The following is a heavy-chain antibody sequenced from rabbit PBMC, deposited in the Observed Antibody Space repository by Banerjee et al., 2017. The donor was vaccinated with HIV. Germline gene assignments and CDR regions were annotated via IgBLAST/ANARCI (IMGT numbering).Heavy chain of an antibody. CDR3: ARGGVIYVGWEL. Sequence: QLVESGGGLVQPGGSLKLSCKASGFDFSHYYMSWVRQAPGKGLEWIGYIDPVFGSAYYATWVNGRFTISSHNAQNTLYLQLNSLTAADTATYFCARGGVIYVGWELWGPGTLVSVS. CDR1: GFDFSHYY. V-gene: IGHV1S7*01. D-gene: IGHD4-2*01. CDR2: IDPVFGSA. J-gene: IGHJ4*01.